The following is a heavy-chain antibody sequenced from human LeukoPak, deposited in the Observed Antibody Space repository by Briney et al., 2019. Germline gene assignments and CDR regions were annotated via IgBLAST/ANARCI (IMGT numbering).Heavy chain of an antibody. V-gene: IGHV3-23*01. CDR1: GFTFSSYA. CDR2: ISGSGGST. Sequence: PGGSLRLSCAASGFTFSSYAMSWVRQAPGKGLEWVSAISGSGGSTYYADSVKGRFTISRDNSKNTLYLQMNSLRAEDTAVYYCAKDYRLYYYDSSGYSYYFDYWGQGTLVTVSS. CDR3: AKDYRLYYYDSSGYSYYFDY. J-gene: IGHJ4*02. D-gene: IGHD3-22*01.